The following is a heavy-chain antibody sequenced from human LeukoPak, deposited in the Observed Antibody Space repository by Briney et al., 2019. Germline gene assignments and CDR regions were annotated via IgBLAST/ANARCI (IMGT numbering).Heavy chain of an antibody. CDR3: VRGNPFGGY. CDR1: GFTFSSYA. J-gene: IGHJ4*02. V-gene: IGHV3-30-3*01. Sequence: GGSLRLSCAASGFTFSSYAMHWVRQAPGKGLEWVALISYDKSNKYYADSVKGRFTISRDNAKNSLYLQMNSLRAEDTAVYYCVRGNPFGGYWGQGTLVTVSS. D-gene: IGHD2-15*01. CDR2: ISYDKSNK.